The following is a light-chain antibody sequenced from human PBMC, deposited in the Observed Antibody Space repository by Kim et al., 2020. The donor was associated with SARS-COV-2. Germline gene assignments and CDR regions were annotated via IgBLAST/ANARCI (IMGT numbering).Light chain of an antibody. V-gene: IGKV3-15*01. J-gene: IGKJ2*03. CDR1: QSVNSN. CDR2: GAS. CDR3: QQFNNWPLYS. Sequence: VSPVERPTLSCRASQSVNSNLGWYQQKPGQAPRLLIYGASTRAPGVPDRFSGSGSGTEFTLTISSLQSEDFAVYYCQQFNNWPLYSFGQGTKLEI.